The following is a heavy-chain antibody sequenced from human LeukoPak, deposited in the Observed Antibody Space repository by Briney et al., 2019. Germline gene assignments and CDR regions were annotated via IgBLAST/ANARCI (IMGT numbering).Heavy chain of an antibody. V-gene: IGHV3-30*02. Sequence: QAGGSLRLSCAASGFTFSSYGMHWVRQAPGKGLEWVAFIRYDGSNKYYADSAKGRFTISRDNSKNTLYLQMNSLRAEDTAVYYCAKVCGGSCYQKIMGPNYYYMDVWGKGTTVTVSS. CDR3: AKVCGGSCYQKIMGPNYYYMDV. CDR1: GFTFSSYG. D-gene: IGHD2-15*01. CDR2: IRYDGSNK. J-gene: IGHJ6*03.